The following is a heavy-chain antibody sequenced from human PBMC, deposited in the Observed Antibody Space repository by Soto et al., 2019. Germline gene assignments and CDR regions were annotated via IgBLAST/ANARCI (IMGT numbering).Heavy chain of an antibody. V-gene: IGHV4-61*01. Sequence: SETLSLTCTVSGGSVSSGSYYWSWIRQPPGKGLEWIGYIYYSGSTNYNPSLKSRATISVDTSKNQFSLKLSSVTAADTAVYYCARFPNPGRPSGSSPPWYFDYWGQGTLVTVSS. D-gene: IGHD3-10*01. CDR3: ARFPNPGRPSGSSPPWYFDY. CDR1: GGSVSSGSYY. J-gene: IGHJ4*02. CDR2: IYYSGST.